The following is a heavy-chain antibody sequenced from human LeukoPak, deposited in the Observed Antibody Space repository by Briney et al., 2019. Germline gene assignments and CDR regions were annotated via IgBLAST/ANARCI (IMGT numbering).Heavy chain of an antibody. V-gene: IGHV4-39*07. CDR3: ARDDWGEQQRHDY. CDR2: IYYSGST. Sequence: PSETLSLTCTVSGGSIRSSSYYWGWIRQPPGKGLEWIGSIYYSGSTYYNPSLKSRVTISVDTSKNQFSLKLNSVTAADTAVYYCARDDWGEQQRHDYWGQGTLVTVSS. J-gene: IGHJ4*02. D-gene: IGHD6-13*01. CDR1: GGSIRSSSYY.